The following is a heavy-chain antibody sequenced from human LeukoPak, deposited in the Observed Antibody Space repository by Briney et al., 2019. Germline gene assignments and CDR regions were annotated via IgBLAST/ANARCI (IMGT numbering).Heavy chain of an antibody. D-gene: IGHD6-19*01. CDR1: GFTFSAYS. CDR3: ARTVIAVAGYDAFDI. Sequence: GGSLRLSCAASGFTFSAYSMNWVRQAPGKGLDWVSYISSRSFTIYYADSVKGRFTISRDNAKNSLYLEMNSLRDEDTAVYYCARTVIAVAGYDAFDIWGQGTVVTVSS. CDR2: ISSRSFTI. V-gene: IGHV3-48*02. J-gene: IGHJ3*02.